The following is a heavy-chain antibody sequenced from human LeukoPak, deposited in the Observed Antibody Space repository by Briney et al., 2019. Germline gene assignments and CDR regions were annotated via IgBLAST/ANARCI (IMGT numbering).Heavy chain of an antibody. V-gene: IGHV4-59*01. D-gene: IGHD6-13*01. CDR2: ISNTGIT. CDR1: GGSLSIYY. J-gene: IGHJ4*02. CDR3: ARLGGYSSSWSL. Sequence: PSETLSLTCTVSGGSLSIYYWNWIRQPPGKGLEWIGYISNTGITTYNPSLKSRVTISVDTSKSQFSLKLSSVTAADTAVYYCARLGGYSSSWSLWGQGTLVTVSS.